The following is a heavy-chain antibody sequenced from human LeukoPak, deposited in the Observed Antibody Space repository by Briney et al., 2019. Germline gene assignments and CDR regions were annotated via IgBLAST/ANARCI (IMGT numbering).Heavy chain of an antibody. CDR2: ISAYNGNT. Sequence: ASVKVSCKASGYTFTSYGISWVRQAPGQGLEWMGWISAYNGNTNYAQKLQGRVTMTTDTSTSTAYMELRSLRSDDTAVYYCARLPAAMGYYYYYGMDVWGQGTTVTVSS. CDR3: ARLPAAMGYYYYYGMDV. CDR1: GYTFTSYG. D-gene: IGHD2-2*01. J-gene: IGHJ6*02. V-gene: IGHV1-18*01.